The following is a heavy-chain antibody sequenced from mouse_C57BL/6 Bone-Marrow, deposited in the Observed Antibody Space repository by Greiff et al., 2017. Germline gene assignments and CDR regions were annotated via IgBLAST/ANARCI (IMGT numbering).Heavy chain of an antibody. J-gene: IGHJ1*03. CDR2: IRNKASNHAT. CDR3: TRATVVGDVEV. D-gene: IGHD1-1*01. CDR1: GFTFSDAW. Sequence: EVKLVESGGGLVQPGGSMKLSCAASGFTFSDAWMDWVRQSPGKGLEWVAEIRNKASNHATYYAESGKGRFTISRDDSKSSVYLQMNSLRAEDTGSDYCTRATVVGDVEVWGTGTTVTVAS. V-gene: IGHV6-6*01.